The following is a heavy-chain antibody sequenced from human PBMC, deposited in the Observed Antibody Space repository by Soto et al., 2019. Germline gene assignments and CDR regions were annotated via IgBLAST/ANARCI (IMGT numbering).Heavy chain of an antibody. CDR2: INHSGST. D-gene: IGHD2-2*02. V-gene: IGHV4-34*09. J-gene: IGHJ4*02. CDR1: GGSFSGYY. CDR3: ARGVGYCSSTSCYTYYFDY. Sequence: QVQLQESGPGLVKPSQTLSLTCTVSGGSFSGYYWSWIRQPPGKGLEWIGEINHSGSTNYNPSLKSRVTISVDTSKNQFSLKLSSVTAADTAVYYCARGVGYCSSTSCYTYYFDYWGQGTLVTVSS.